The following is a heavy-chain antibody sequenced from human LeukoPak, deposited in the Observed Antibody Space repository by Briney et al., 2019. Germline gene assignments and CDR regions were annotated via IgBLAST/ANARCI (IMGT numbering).Heavy chain of an antibody. CDR1: GFTFSSYA. Sequence: GRSLRLSCAASGFTFSSYAMHWVRQAPGKGLEWVAVISYDGSNKYYADSVKGRFTISRDNSKNTLYLQMNSLRAEDTAVYYCARVPYGSGSYYLDYWGQGTLVTVSS. J-gene: IGHJ4*02. V-gene: IGHV3-30-3*01. D-gene: IGHD3-10*01. CDR2: ISYDGSNK. CDR3: ARVPYGSGSYYLDY.